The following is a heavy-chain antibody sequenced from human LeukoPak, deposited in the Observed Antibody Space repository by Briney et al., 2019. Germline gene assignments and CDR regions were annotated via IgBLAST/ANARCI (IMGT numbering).Heavy chain of an antibody. J-gene: IGHJ6*03. V-gene: IGHV4-34*01. CDR1: GGSFSGYH. D-gene: IGHD3-22*01. CDR2: INHSGYT. CDR3: ASHNYYDSSGYSYYYYMDV. Sequence: TSETLSLTCAVYGGSFSGYHWTWIRQPPGKGLEWIGEINHSGYTNYNPSVQSRVTISVDTSKNQFSLKLSSVTAADTAVYYCASHNYYDSSGYSYYYYMDVWGKGTTVTISS.